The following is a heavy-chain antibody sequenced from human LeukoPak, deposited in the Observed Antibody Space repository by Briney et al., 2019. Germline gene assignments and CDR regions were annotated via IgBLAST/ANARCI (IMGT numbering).Heavy chain of an antibody. Sequence: SVKVSCKASGGTFSSYATSWVRQAPGQGLEWMGGIIPIFGTANYAQKFQGRVTITTDESTSTAYMELSSLRSEDTAVYYCAIWVKNRQFDYWGQGTLVTVSS. D-gene: IGHD7-27*01. CDR3: AIWVKNRQFDY. CDR2: IIPIFGTA. J-gene: IGHJ4*02. CDR1: GGTFSSYA. V-gene: IGHV1-69*05.